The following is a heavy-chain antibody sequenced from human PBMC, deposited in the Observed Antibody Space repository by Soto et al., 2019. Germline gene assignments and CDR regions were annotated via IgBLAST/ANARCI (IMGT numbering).Heavy chain of an antibody. Sequence: QVQLVQSGAEVKKPGASVKVSCKVSGYTLNEVAMHWMRQAHGKGLEWLGGFDPDEAETIYAQHFQGRVTMTEDTSTDTVYMELSSLRSEDTTLYFCTTYHGDYNFDHWGQGTLVTVSS. D-gene: IGHD4-17*01. CDR1: GYTLNEVA. CDR2: FDPDEAET. J-gene: IGHJ5*02. V-gene: IGHV1-24*01. CDR3: TTYHGDYNFDH.